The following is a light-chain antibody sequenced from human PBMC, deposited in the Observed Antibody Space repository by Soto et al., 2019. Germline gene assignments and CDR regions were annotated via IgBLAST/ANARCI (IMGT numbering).Light chain of an antibody. CDR2: GAS. CDR3: QQYNDWPRT. J-gene: IGKJ1*01. CDR1: QSVGTY. Sequence: EIVMTQSPATLSVSPGERATLSCRASQSVGTYLAWYQQKPGQAPRLLFYGASTRAAGISPRFSGGGSGTAFTLTISSLQSEDFAVYYCQQYNDWPRTFGQGTKVGIK. V-gene: IGKV3-15*01.